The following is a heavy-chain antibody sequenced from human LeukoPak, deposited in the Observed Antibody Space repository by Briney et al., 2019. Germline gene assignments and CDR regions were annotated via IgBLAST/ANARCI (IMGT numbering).Heavy chain of an antibody. J-gene: IGHJ4*02. CDR1: GGSFSGYY. CDR2: INHSGST. Sequence: SSETLSLTCAVYGGSFSGYYWSWIRQPPGKGLEWIGEINHSGSTKYNPSLKSRVTTSVDTSKNQFSLKLSSVTAADTAVYYCARYTTSWYYFDYWGQGTLVTVSS. CDR3: ARYTTSWYYFDY. V-gene: IGHV4-34*01. D-gene: IGHD6-13*01.